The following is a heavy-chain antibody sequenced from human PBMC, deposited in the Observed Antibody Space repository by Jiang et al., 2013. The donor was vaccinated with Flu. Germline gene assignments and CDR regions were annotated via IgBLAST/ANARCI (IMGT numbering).Heavy chain of an antibody. D-gene: IGHD5-18*01. CDR3: ARWIQLGFDY. Sequence: PGLVKPSETLSLTCTVSGGSISSGSYYWSWIRQPAGKGLEWIGRIYTSGSTNYNPSLKSRVTISVDTSKNQFSLKLSSVTAADTAVYYCARWIQLGFDYWGQGTLVTVSS. CDR2: IYTSGST. V-gene: IGHV4-61*02. CDR1: GGSISSGSYY. J-gene: IGHJ4*02.